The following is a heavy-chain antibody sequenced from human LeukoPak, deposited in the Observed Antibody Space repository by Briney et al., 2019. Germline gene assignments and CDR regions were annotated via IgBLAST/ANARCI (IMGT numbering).Heavy chain of an antibody. CDR2: ISYDGSNK. D-gene: IGHD1-1*01. CDR3: AKANWFDAFDI. J-gene: IGHJ3*02. V-gene: IGHV3-30*18. Sequence: GGSLRLSCAASGFTFSSYGMHWVRQAPGKGLEWVAVISYDGSNKYYADSVKGRFTISRDNSKNTLYLQMNSLRAEDTAVYYCAKANWFDAFDIWGQGTMVTVSS. CDR1: GFTFSSYG.